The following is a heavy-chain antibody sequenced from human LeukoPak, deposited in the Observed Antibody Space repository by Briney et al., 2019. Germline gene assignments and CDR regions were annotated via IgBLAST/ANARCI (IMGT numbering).Heavy chain of an antibody. CDR3: ARAPSGSYYVLDY. D-gene: IGHD1-26*01. Sequence: SETLSLTCTVSGGSISSYYWSWIRQPPGKGLEWIGYIYYSGSTNYNPSLKSRVTISVDTSKNQFSLKLSSVTAADTAVYYCARAPSGSYYVLDYWGQGTLVTVSS. V-gene: IGHV4-59*01. CDR2: IYYSGST. CDR1: GGSISSYY. J-gene: IGHJ4*02.